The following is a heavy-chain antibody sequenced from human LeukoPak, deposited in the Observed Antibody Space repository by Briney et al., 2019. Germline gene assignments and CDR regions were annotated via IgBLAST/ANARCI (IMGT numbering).Heavy chain of an antibody. J-gene: IGHJ4*02. CDR2: IYHSGST. Sequence: SQTLSLTCAVSGGSISSGGYSWSWIRQPPGKGLEWIGYIYHSGSTNYNPSLKSRVTISLDTSMKKFSLKLNSVTAADTAVYYCASTERCSTTCPLDYWGQGTLVTVSS. V-gene: IGHV4-30-2*01. CDR1: GGSISSGGYS. CDR3: ASTERCSTTCPLDY. D-gene: IGHD2-2*01.